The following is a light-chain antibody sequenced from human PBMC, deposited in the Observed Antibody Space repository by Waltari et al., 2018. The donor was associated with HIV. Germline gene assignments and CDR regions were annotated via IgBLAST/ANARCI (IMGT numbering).Light chain of an antibody. CDR2: EVS. CDR1: SSDIGAYNY. Sequence: QSALTQPPSASGSPGQSVTISCTGTSSDIGAYNYVSWYQQHPGKAPKLMIYEVSKRPSGVPDRFSGSKSGNTASLTVSGLQAEDEADYYCSSYAGSNNYVFGTGTKVTVL. V-gene: IGLV2-8*01. J-gene: IGLJ1*01. CDR3: SSYAGSNNYV.